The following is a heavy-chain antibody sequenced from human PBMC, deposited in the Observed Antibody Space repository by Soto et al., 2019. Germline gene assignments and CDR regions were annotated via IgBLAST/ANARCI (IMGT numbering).Heavy chain of an antibody. CDR2: IIPIFGTA. J-gene: IGHJ4*02. D-gene: IGHD1-26*01. V-gene: IGHV1-69*01. CDR1: GGTFSSYA. Sequence: VQLVQSGAEVKKPGYSVKVSCKASGGTFSSYAISWVRQAPGQGLEWMGGIIPIFGTANYAQKFQGRVTITADESTSTAYMELSSLRSEDTAGYYCASRLGGYSGSYYVRWGQGTLVTVSS. CDR3: ASRLGGYSGSYYVR.